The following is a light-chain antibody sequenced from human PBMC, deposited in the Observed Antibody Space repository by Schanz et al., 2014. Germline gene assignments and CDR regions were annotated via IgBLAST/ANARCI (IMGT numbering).Light chain of an antibody. V-gene: IGKV3D-15*01. Sequence: ETLMTQSPATLSVSPGGRATLSCRASQGIGSNLAWYRQKPGQAPSLLIYGASTRATGIPARFSGGGSGTDFTLTISSLQSEDFAVYYCQQYGSSTLTFGGGTKVEIK. J-gene: IGKJ4*01. CDR1: QGIGSN. CDR3: QQYGSSTLT. CDR2: GAS.